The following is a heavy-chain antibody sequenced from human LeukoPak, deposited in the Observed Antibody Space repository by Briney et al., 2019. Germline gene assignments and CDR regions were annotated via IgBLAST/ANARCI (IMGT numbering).Heavy chain of an antibody. Sequence: ASVKVSCKASGGTFSSYAISWVRQAPGQGLEWMGGIIPIFGTANYAQKFQGRVTITTDESTSTAYMELSSLRSEDTAVYHCARAGDIVVVVAATLPHVDWYFDLWGRGTLVTVSS. J-gene: IGHJ2*01. CDR3: ARAGDIVVVVAATLPHVDWYFDL. CDR2: IIPIFGTA. V-gene: IGHV1-69*05. CDR1: GGTFSSYA. D-gene: IGHD2-15*01.